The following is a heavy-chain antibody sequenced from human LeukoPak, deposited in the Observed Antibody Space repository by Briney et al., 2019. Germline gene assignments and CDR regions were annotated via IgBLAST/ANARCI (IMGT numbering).Heavy chain of an antibody. D-gene: IGHD3-9*01. J-gene: IGHJ4*02. V-gene: IGHV3-21*01. CDR1: RFTFSNYT. CDR3: ARALFDILTGYYPFLDY. Sequence: PGGSLRLSRAASRFTFSNYTVNWLRQAPGKGLEWFSSISSSRVYISYADSVKGRFTVSRDNAKNSLYLQMTSLRAEDTAVYYCARALFDILTGYYPFLDYWGQGTLVTVSS. CDR2: ISSSRVYI.